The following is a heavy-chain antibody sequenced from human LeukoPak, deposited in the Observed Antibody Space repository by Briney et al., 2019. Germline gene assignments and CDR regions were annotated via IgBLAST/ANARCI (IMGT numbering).Heavy chain of an antibody. D-gene: IGHD3-10*01. CDR1: GYTFTSYD. Sequence: GASVKVSCKASGYTFTSYDINWVRQATGQGLEWMGWMNPNNGNTGYVQKFQGRVTMTRDTSTGTAYMELSSLRSEDTAVYYCAKSNGYGLVDIWGQGTMVTVSS. V-gene: IGHV1-8*01. CDR2: MNPNNGNT. J-gene: IGHJ3*02. CDR3: AKSNGYGLVDI.